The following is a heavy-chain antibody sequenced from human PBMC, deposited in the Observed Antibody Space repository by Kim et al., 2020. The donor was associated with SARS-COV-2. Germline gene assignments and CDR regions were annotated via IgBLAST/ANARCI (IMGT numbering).Heavy chain of an antibody. J-gene: IGHJ4*02. V-gene: IGHV3-33*01. CDR3: ARGMVVAGISPHFDN. Sequence: GGSLRLSCVASGFTFSSYGKHWVRQAPGKGLEWVGVIRYDASNQYYADSVKGRFTISRDNSNNTLYLHMDNLSADDTAVYFCARGMVVAGISPHFDNWGQGTLVTVYS. CDR1: GFTFSSYG. D-gene: IGHD2-15*01. CDR2: IRYDASNQ.